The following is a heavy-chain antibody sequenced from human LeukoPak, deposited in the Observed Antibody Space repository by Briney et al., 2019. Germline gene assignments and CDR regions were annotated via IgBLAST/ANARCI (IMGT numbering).Heavy chain of an antibody. V-gene: IGHV3-23*01. Sequence: GGSLRLSCAASGFNFSSYAMSWVRQAPGKGLEWVSAISGSGGSTYYADSVKGRFTISRDNSKNTLYLQMNSLRAEDTAVYYCAKVGLVVVVAATLGAFDIWGQGTMVTVSS. D-gene: IGHD2-15*01. CDR3: AKVGLVVVVAATLGAFDI. J-gene: IGHJ3*02. CDR1: GFNFSSYA. CDR2: ISGSGGST.